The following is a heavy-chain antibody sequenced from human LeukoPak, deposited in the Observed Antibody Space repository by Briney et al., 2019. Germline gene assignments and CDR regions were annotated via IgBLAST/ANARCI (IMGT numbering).Heavy chain of an antibody. CDR1: GGSISSSSYY. J-gene: IGHJ5*02. CDR2: IYYSGST. Sequence: SSETLSLTCTVSGGSISSSSYYWGWIRQPPGKGLEWIGSIYYSGSTYYNPSLKSRVTISVDTSKNQFSLKLSSVTAADTAVYYCARTLVVVITTKPFSYNWFDPWGQGTLVTVSS. V-gene: IGHV4-39*07. CDR3: ARTLVVVITTKPFSYNWFDP. D-gene: IGHD3-22*01.